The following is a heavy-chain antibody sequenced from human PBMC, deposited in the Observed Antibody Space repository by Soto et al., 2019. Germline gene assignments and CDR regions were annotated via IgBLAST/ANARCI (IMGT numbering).Heavy chain of an antibody. CDR3: ARNRDYAFDY. CDR1: GFTFSSYW. J-gene: IGHJ4*02. D-gene: IGHD4-17*01. CDR2: IKQDGSDK. Sequence: ESGGGLVQPGGSLRLSCAASGFTFSSYWMSWVRQAPGKGLEWVAIIKQDGSDKHYVDSVKGRFTISRDNAKNSLYLQMNSLSAEDTTVYYCARNRDYAFDYWGRGTLVTVSS. V-gene: IGHV3-7*01.